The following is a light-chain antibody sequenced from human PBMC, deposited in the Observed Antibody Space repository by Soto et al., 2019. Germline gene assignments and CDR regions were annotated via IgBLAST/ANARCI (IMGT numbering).Light chain of an antibody. V-gene: IGKV3D-11*02. CDR3: QQRSNWHPP. CDR2: DAS. Sequence: EIVLTQSPATLSLSPGERATLSCRASQSVSSYLAWYQQKPGQAPRLLIYDASNRATGIPARFSGSGPGTDFTLTISSLEPEDFAVYYCQQRSNWHPPFCQGTRLEIK. CDR1: QSVSSY. J-gene: IGKJ5*01.